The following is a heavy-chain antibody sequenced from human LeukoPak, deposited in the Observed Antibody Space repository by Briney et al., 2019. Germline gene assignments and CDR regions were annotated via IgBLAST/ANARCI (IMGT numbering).Heavy chain of an antibody. CDR3: ARDATYYSS. D-gene: IGHD3-10*01. V-gene: IGHV3-48*02. CDR1: GFTFSSHS. CDR2: IFSSSSIV. Sequence: GGSLRLSCAASGFTFSSHSMNWARQAPGKGLEWISYIFSSSSIVYYADSMKGRFTISRDNAKNSLYLQMNSLRDEDTAVYYCARDATYYSSWGQGTLVTVSS. J-gene: IGHJ4*02.